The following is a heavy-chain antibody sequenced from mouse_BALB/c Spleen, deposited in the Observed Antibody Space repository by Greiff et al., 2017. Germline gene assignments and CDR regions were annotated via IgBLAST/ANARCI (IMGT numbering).Heavy chain of an antibody. J-gene: IGHJ4*01. Sequence: EVMLVESGAELVKPGASVKLSCTASGFNIKDTYMHWVKQRPEQGLEWIGRIDPANGNTKYDPKFQGKATITADTSSNTAYLQLSSLTSEDTAVYYCARGDGYYGGYAMDYWGQGTSGTVSS. CDR1: GFNIKDTY. CDR2: IDPANGNT. CDR3: ARGDGYYGGYAMDY. V-gene: IGHV14-3*02. D-gene: IGHD2-3*01.